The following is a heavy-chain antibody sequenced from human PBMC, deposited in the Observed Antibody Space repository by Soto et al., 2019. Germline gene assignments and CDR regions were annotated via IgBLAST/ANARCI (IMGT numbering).Heavy chain of an antibody. CDR2: ISAHNGNT. CDR1: GYTFTSYG. D-gene: IGHD1-1*01. Sequence: QVHLVQSGAEVKKPGASVKVSCKASGYTFTSYGITWVRQAPGQGLEWMGWISAHNGNTDYAQKLQGRVIVTRDTSTSTAYMELRSLGSYGKAVYYWAGGGYGDYWGQGALVTVSS. CDR3: AGGGYGDY. V-gene: IGHV1-18*01. J-gene: IGHJ4*02.